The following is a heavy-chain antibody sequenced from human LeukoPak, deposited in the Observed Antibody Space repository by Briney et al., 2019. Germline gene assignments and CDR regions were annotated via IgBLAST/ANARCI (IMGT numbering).Heavy chain of an antibody. D-gene: IGHD3-22*01. V-gene: IGHV3-21*01. CDR2: ISGTSYYI. CDR1: GFTFSTYS. J-gene: IGHJ4*02. CDR3: ARGYYDSSGYWPYFFDY. Sequence: PGGSLRLSCAASGFTFSTYSMNWVRQAPGKGLEWVSSISGTSYYIYYADSVKGRFTISRDNAKNSLYLQMNSLRAEDTAVYYCARGYYDSSGYWPYFFDYWGQGTLVTVTS.